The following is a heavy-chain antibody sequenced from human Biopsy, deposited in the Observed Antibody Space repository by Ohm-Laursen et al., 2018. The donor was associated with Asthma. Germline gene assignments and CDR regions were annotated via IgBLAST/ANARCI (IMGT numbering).Heavy chain of an antibody. CDR3: ARGGDYGDRRKKKGREA. D-gene: IGHD4-17*01. CDR2: VIPIYGTT. Sequence: ASVKVSCKAHGDILSSFGIKWVRKAPGQGLEWMGGVIPIYGTTHTAQKFQGRVTITADESTSTAYMELTSLRKEDTAVYYGARGGDYGDRRKKKGREAGGKGKKVTVSS. J-gene: IGHJ6*04. CDR1: GDILSSFG. V-gene: IGHV1-69*13.